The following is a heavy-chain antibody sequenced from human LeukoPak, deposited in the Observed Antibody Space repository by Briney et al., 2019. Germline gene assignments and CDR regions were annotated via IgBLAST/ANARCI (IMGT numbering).Heavy chain of an antibody. Sequence: PSETLSLTCTVSGGSISSYYWSWIRQPPGKGLEWIGYIYYSGSTTYNPSLTSRVTMSVDMSKNQFSLKLSSVTAADTAIYYCASVRYCSGGSCYSSFDYWARGALVTVSS. J-gene: IGHJ4*02. CDR1: GGSISSYY. D-gene: IGHD2-15*01. V-gene: IGHV4-59*01. CDR2: IYYSGST. CDR3: ASVRYCSGGSCYSSFDY.